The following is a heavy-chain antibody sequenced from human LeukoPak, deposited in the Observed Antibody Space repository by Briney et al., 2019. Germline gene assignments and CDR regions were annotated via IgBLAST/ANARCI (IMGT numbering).Heavy chain of an antibody. Sequence: SSETLSLTCTVSGGSISSGNYHWSWIRQPPGKGLEWIGYIHYSGNTYYNPSLKSRVTISVDTSKNQFSLKLRSLTAADTAVYYCARDREAYGSGLHYYYYMDVWGKGTTVTVSS. CDR1: GGSISSGNYH. J-gene: IGHJ6*03. CDR3: ARDREAYGSGLHYYYYMDV. CDR2: IHYSGNT. V-gene: IGHV4-30-4*08. D-gene: IGHD3-10*01.